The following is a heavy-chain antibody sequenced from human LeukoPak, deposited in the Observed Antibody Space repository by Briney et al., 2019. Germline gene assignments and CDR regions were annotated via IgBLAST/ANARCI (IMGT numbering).Heavy chain of an antibody. D-gene: IGHD3-10*01. CDR1: GYTFTDYY. J-gene: IGHJ4*02. Sequence: ASVKVSCKALGYTFTDYYIHWVRQAPGQGLEWMGWIVPNSGDTVYAPNFQGRVTMTRDTSITTAYVELTRLRSDDTAVYYCARSNPELDYWGQGSLVTVSS. CDR2: IVPNSGDT. V-gene: IGHV1-2*02. CDR3: ARSNPELDY.